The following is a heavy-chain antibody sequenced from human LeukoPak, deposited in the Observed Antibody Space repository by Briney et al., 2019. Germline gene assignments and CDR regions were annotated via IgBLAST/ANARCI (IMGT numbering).Heavy chain of an antibody. Sequence: GGSLRLSCAASGFTFSSYAMHWVRQAPGKGLEYVSAISSNGGSTYYADSVKGRFTISRDNSKNTLYLQMSSLRAEDTAVYYCVKVRKGFYYDSSGYYDYWGQGTLVTVSS. J-gene: IGHJ4*02. CDR2: ISSNGGST. D-gene: IGHD3-22*01. CDR1: GFTFSSYA. CDR3: VKVRKGFYYDSSGYYDY. V-gene: IGHV3-64D*06.